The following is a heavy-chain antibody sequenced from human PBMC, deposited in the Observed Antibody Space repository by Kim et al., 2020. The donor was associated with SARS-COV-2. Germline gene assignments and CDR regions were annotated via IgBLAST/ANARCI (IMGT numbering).Heavy chain of an antibody. D-gene: IGHD3-10*01. CDR3: AKVQVWFGDAVDS. V-gene: IGHV3-23*01. Sequence: DADSVKGRLTNSRDNSKNTLSLQMKSLRAEDTAVNYCAKVQVWFGDAVDSWGQGTLVTVSS. J-gene: IGHJ4*02.